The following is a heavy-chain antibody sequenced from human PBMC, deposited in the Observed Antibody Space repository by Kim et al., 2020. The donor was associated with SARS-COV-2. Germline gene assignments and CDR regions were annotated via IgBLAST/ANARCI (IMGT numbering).Heavy chain of an antibody. CDR3: AKGHGGSFYYFGLDV. D-gene: IGHD3-10*01. CDR1: GFTFNDYA. CDR2: ISWNGGNI. Sequence: GGSLRLSCVTSGFTFNDYAMHWVRQAPGKGLEWVSGISWNGGNIGYADSLKGRFIISRDNAKKSAYLEIDSLRAEDTALYYCAKGHGGSFYYFGLDVWGKGTTLTVSA. V-gene: IGHV3-9*01. J-gene: IGHJ6*04.